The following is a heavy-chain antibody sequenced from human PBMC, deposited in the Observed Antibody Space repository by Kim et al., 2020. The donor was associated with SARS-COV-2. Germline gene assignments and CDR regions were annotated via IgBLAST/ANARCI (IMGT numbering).Heavy chain of an antibody. V-gene: IGHV3-23*01. CDR3: AKGAYSTNWASNWFDP. CDR2: ISGSGGST. J-gene: IGHJ5*02. D-gene: IGHD2-8*01. CDR1: AFTFSNYA. Sequence: GGSLRLSCAASAFTFSNYAMSWVRQAPGKGLEWVSVISGSGGSTYYADSVKGRFTISRDNSKNTLYLQMKSLRAEDTAVYYCAKGAYSTNWASNWFDPWGQGTLVTVSS.